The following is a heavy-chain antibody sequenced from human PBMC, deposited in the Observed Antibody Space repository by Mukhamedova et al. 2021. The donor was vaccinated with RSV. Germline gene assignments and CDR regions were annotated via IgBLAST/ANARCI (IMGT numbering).Heavy chain of an antibody. CDR2: FDPEDGET. D-gene: IGHD6-19*01. Sequence: GKGLEWMGGFDPEDGETIYAQKFQGRVTMTEDTSTDTAYMELSSLRSGDTAVYYCATLGAGSGWFWGQGTLVTVSS. J-gene: IGHJ4*02. V-gene: IGHV1-24*01. CDR3: ATLGAGSGWF.